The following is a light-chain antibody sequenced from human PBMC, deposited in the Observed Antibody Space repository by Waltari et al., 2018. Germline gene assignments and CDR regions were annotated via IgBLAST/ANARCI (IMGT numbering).Light chain of an antibody. Sequence: QSALTQPASVSGSPGQSVTIFCTGTSNDVGGYNSVSWYQEHPGQAPRVIIYDVSERPPGVSDRFPGSKSGNTASLTISGLQAEDEADYYCSSQSSNNVVLFGGGTKLTVL. CDR2: DVS. CDR3: SSQSSNNVVL. J-gene: IGLJ2*01. CDR1: SNDVGGYNS. V-gene: IGLV2-14*01.